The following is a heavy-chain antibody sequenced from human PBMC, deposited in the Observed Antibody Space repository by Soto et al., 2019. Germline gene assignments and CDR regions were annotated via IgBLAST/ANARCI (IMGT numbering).Heavy chain of an antibody. Sequence: QLQLQESGPGLVKPSETLSLTCTVSSGSIISSNYYWAWIRQPPEKGLEWIATIYYSGSAYYSPSLKVRVTISLDTSKNQFSLRLASVTAADTAVYYCARLNKPGWFDPWGQGTLVTVSS. J-gene: IGHJ5*02. CDR3: ARLNKPGWFDP. V-gene: IGHV4-39*01. CDR2: IYYSGSA. CDR1: SGSIISSNYY.